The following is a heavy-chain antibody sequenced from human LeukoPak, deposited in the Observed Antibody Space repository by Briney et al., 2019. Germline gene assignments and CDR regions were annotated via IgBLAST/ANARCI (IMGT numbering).Heavy chain of an antibody. D-gene: IGHD3-22*01. CDR2: IYYSGST. CDR3: ARGRYYYDSSGWRFDY. CDR1: GGSISSNSYY. V-gene: IGHV4-39*01. Sequence: SETLSLTCAVSGGSISSNSYYWGWIRQPPGKGLEWIGSIYYSGSTYYNPSLKSRVTISVDTSKNQFSLKLSSVTAADTAVYYCARGRYYYDSSGWRFDYWGQGTLVTVSS. J-gene: IGHJ4*02.